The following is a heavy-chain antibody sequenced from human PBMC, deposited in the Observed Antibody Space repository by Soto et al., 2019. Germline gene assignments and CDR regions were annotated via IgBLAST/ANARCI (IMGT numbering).Heavy chain of an antibody. CDR2: IKQDGSEK. D-gene: IGHD3-3*01. V-gene: IGHV3-7*01. CDR1: GFTFSSYW. CDR3: ARYIPPRNVRSYYFDY. J-gene: IGHJ4*02. Sequence: GGSLRLSCAASGFTFSSYWMSWVRQAPGKGLEWVANIKQDGSEKYYVDSVKGRFTISRDNAKNSLYLQMNSLRAEDTAVYYCARYIPPRNVRSYYFDYWGQGTLVTVSS.